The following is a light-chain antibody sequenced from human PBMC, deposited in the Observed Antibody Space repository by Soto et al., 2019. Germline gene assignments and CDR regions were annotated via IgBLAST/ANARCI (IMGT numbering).Light chain of an antibody. Sequence: QSALIQPASVSGSPRQSITISCTGTSRDIGTYDLVSWYQQHPGKVPKLIIYEATKRPSGVSSRFSGSKSGTTASLTISGLQAEDEADYYCCSYAGYTTYVFGSGTKATVL. J-gene: IGLJ1*01. V-gene: IGLV2-23*01. CDR1: SRDIGTYDL. CDR3: CSYAGYTTYV. CDR2: EAT.